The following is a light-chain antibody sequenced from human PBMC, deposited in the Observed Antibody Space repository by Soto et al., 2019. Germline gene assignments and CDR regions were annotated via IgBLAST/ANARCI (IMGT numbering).Light chain of an antibody. V-gene: IGKV1-27*01. CDR1: QGISNF. CDR2: AAS. CDR3: QKNNSAPYT. J-gene: IGKJ3*01. Sequence: DIQMTQSPSSLSASVGDRVTITCRARQGISNFLALYQQKPGKVPKLLIYAASTLQSGVPSRFTGSGSGTDFTLTISRLQPEDVATYYCQKNNSAPYTFCPGIKVDIK.